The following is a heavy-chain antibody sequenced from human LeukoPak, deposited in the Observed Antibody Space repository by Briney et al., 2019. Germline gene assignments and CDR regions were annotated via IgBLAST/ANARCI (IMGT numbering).Heavy chain of an antibody. V-gene: IGHV3-23*01. CDR3: AKDATRINSPLDY. CDR2: ISGSGGGT. CDR1: GFTFSSYG. Sequence: GGSLRLSCAASGFTFSSYGMNWVRQAPGKGLEWVSGISGSGGGTSYADSVKGRFTISRDNSKNTLYLQMNSLRADDTAVYYCAKDATRINSPLDYWGQGTLVTVSS. J-gene: IGHJ4*02. D-gene: IGHD2/OR15-2a*01.